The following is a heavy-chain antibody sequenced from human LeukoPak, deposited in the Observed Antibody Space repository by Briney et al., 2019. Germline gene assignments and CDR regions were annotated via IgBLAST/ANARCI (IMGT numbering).Heavy chain of an antibody. CDR3: ARNRDGYNSFDY. D-gene: IGHD5-24*01. CDR1: GGSISSGGYY. Sequence: SQTLSLTSTVSGGSISSGGYYWSWIRQHPGKGLEWIGYIYYSGSTYYNPSLRSRVTTSVDTSKNHFSLKLSSVTAADTAVYYCARNRDGYNSFDYWGQGTLVTVSS. CDR2: IYYSGST. J-gene: IGHJ4*02. V-gene: IGHV4-31*03.